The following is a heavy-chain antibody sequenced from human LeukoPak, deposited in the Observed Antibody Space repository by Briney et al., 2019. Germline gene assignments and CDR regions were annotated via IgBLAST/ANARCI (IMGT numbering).Heavy chain of an antibody. Sequence: VASVKVSCKASGYTLTELSMHWVRQAPGKGLEWMGGFDPEDGETIYAQKFQGRVTMTEDTSTDTAYMELSSLRSEDTAVYYCATDYSLRGWAFDYWGQGTLVTVSS. D-gene: IGHD6-19*01. J-gene: IGHJ4*02. CDR1: GYTLTELS. V-gene: IGHV1-24*01. CDR3: ATDYSLRGWAFDY. CDR2: FDPEDGET.